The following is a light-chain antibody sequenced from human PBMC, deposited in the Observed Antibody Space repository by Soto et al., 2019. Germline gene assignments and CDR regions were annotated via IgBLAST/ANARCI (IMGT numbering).Light chain of an antibody. CDR1: QSIITY. V-gene: IGKV1-39*01. J-gene: IGKJ4*01. CDR2: AAS. Sequence: DIQLTQSPSSLSASVGDRVTITCRASQSIITYLNWFQQKPGKAPKLLIFAASSLQSGVPSRFSGSGSGTDFTLTITSLQPEDFATYSCQQSYTTPLTFGGGTKVEV. CDR3: QQSYTTPLT.